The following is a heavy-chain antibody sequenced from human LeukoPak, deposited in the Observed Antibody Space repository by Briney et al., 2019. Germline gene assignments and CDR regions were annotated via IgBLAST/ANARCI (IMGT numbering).Heavy chain of an antibody. Sequence: ASVKVSCKASRYTFTSYDINWVRQATGQGLEWMGWMNPNSGNTGYAQKFQGRVTMTRNTSISTAYMELSSLRSEDTAVYYCARGQVDTAMVLYNWFDPWGQGTLVTVSS. CDR1: RYTFTSYD. J-gene: IGHJ5*02. CDR2: MNPNSGNT. D-gene: IGHD5-18*01. CDR3: ARGQVDTAMVLYNWFDP. V-gene: IGHV1-8*01.